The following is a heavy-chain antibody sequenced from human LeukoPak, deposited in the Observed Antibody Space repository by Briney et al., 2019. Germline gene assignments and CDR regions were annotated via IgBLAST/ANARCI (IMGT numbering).Heavy chain of an antibody. CDR3: ARYSSGWYYFDY. CDR2: INPNSGGT. D-gene: IGHD6-19*01. J-gene: IGHJ4*02. V-gene: IGHV1-2*02. CDR1: GYTFTGHY. Sequence: ASVKVSCKASGYTFTGHYMHWVRQAPGQGLEWMGWINPNSGGTNYAQKFQGRVTMTRDTSISTAYMELSRLRSDDTAVYYCARYSSGWYYFDYWGQGTLVTVSS.